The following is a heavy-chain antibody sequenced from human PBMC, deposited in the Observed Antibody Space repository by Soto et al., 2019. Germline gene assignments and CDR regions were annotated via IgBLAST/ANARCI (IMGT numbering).Heavy chain of an antibody. CDR3: ATSYYDFWSGLKYYFDY. V-gene: IGHV4-34*01. D-gene: IGHD3-3*01. Sequence: ETLSLTCDVYGGSFTGYYWNWIRQSPGKGLEWIGEVTHSGGTKYNPSLKSRVTISVDTSKNQFSLKLNSVTAADTAVYYCATSYYDFWSGLKYYFDYWGRGTLVTVSS. CDR2: VTHSGGT. CDR1: GGSFTGYY. J-gene: IGHJ4*02.